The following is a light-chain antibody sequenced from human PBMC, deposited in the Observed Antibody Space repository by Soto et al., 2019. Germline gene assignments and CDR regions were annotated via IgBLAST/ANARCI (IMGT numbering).Light chain of an antibody. CDR1: SSDVGGYNY. Sequence: QSALTQPASVSGSPGQSITISCTGTSSDVGGYNYVAWYQHHPGKAPKVMIYDVRNRPSGVSNRFSGSKSGNTASLTISGLQAEDEADYYCSSYTSTSTLVIFGGGTKVTVL. J-gene: IGLJ2*01. V-gene: IGLV2-14*03. CDR3: SSYTSTSTLVI. CDR2: DVR.